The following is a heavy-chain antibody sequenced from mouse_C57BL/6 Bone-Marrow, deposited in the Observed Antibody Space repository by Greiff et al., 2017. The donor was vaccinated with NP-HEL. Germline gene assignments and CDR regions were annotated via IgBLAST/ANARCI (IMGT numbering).Heavy chain of an antibody. D-gene: IGHD2-4*01. V-gene: IGHV7-1*01. CDR2: SRNKANDYTT. J-gene: IGHJ3*01. Sequence: EVMLVESGGGLVQSGRSLRLSCATSGFTFSDFYMEWVRQAPGKGLEWIAASRNKANDYTTEYSASVKGRFIVSRDTSQSILYLQMNALRAEDTAIYYCARDAWRLRSGFAYWGQGTLVTVSA. CDR1: GFTFSDFY. CDR3: ARDAWRLRSGFAY.